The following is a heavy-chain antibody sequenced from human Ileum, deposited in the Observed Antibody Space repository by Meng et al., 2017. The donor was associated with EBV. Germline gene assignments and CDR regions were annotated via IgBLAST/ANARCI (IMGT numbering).Heavy chain of an antibody. CDR1: GYTFTTYS. CDR2: INTETGNP. Sequence: QVQLVQSGSELRKPGASVKISCKASGYTFTTYSMHWVRQAPGQGLEWMGWINTETGNPTYAQGFTGHFVFSLDTSVSTAYLQINLKAEDTAVYYCARGSGTYHRTGQYHFDFWGQGTLVTVSS. D-gene: IGHD3-10*01. V-gene: IGHV7-4-1*01. J-gene: IGHJ4*02. CDR3: ARGSGTYHRTGQYHFDF.